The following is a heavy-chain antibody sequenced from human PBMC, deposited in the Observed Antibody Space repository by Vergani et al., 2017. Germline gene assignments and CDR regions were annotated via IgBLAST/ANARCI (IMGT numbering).Heavy chain of an antibody. CDR2: IYYSGST. V-gene: IGHV4-31*03. J-gene: IGHJ3*02. CDR3: ARDRTPPSMIDI. Sequence: QVQLQESGPGLVKPSQTLSLTCTVSGGSISSGVYYWSWIRQHPGKGLEWIGYIYYSGSTYYNPSLKSRVTISVDTSKNQFSLKLSSVTAADTAVYCWARDRTPPSMIDIWGQGTMVIVSS. CDR1: GGSISSGVYY.